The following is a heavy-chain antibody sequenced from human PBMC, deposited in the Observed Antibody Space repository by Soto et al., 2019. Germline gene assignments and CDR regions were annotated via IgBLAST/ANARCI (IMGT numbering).Heavy chain of an antibody. CDR3: ASVCGDCYSYYYYGMDV. CDR1: GGTFSSYA. V-gene: IGHV1-69*01. D-gene: IGHD2-21*02. CDR2: IIPIFGTA. Sequence: QVQLVQSGAEVKKPGSSVKVSCKASGGTFSSYAISWVRQAPGQGLEWMGGIIPIFGTANYAQKFQGRVTITADESTSTAYMELSSLRSEDTAVYYCASVCGDCYSYYYYGMDVWGQGTTVTVSS. J-gene: IGHJ6*02.